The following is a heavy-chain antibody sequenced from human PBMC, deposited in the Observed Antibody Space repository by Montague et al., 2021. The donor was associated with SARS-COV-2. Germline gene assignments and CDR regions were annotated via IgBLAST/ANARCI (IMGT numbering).Heavy chain of an antibody. CDR1: GGFISDSYY. D-gene: IGHD3-10*01. V-gene: IGHV4-39*02. CDR2: LYRSGSV. Sequence: SETLSLTCIVSGGFISDSYYWAWIRQAPGKGLEWLGSLYRSGSVYSNPSLKSRVSIFVDKSKNHFSLRLTSATAAETAVYYCVRGAEEAHFAMDVWGQGTTVTVSS. CDR3: VRGAEEAHFAMDV. J-gene: IGHJ6*02.